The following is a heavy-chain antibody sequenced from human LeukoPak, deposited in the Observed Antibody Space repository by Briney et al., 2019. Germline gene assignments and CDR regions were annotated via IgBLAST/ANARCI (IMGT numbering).Heavy chain of an antibody. CDR3: AKDSRYGYRWDYDY. Sequence: GGTLRLSCAASGFTFSSYGMSWVRQAPGKGLEWVSTISGSGATTYYADSVNGRFTISRDNSKNTLYLQMNSLRAEDTAVYYCAKDSRYGYRWDYDYWGQGTPVTVSS. CDR1: GFTFSSYG. V-gene: IGHV3-23*01. J-gene: IGHJ4*02. D-gene: IGHD5-18*01. CDR2: ISGSGATT.